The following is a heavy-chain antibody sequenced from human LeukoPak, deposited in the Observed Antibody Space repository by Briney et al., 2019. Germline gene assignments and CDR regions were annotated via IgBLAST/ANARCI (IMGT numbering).Heavy chain of an antibody. V-gene: IGHV1-69*13. Sequence: SVKVSCKASGGTFSSYAISWVRQAPGQGLEWMGGIIPIYGTANYAQKLQGRVTITADESTSTAYMELSSLRSEDTAVYYCASARGSGWYPAFDFWGQGTLVTVSS. CDR3: ASARGSGWYPAFDF. CDR1: GGTFSSYA. D-gene: IGHD6-19*01. J-gene: IGHJ4*02. CDR2: IIPIYGTA.